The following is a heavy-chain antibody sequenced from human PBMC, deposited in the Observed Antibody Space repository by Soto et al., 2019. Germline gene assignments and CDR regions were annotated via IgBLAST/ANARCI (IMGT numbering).Heavy chain of an antibody. CDR2: IYYSGAT. D-gene: IGHD2-21*01. Sequence: QVQLQESGPGLVKPSETLSLTCSVSGDSVSSATYYWSWIRQPPGKELEWIGYIYYSGATNHNPSLTSRVSISLDMSKNQVSLKLASVTAADPGVYYCAGLSPIAFAGAAYYYRMEGLGQGTTVTVSS. CDR1: GDSVSSATYY. J-gene: IGHJ6*02. CDR3: AGLSPIAFAGAAYYYRMEG. V-gene: IGHV4-61*01.